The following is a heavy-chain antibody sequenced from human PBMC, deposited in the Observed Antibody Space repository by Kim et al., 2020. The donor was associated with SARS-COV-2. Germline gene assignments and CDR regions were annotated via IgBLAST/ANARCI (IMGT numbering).Heavy chain of an antibody. Sequence: SETLSLTCAVYGGSFSGYYWSWIRQPPGKGLEWIGEINHSGSTNYNPSLKSRVTISVDTSKNQFSLKLSSVTAADTAVYYCARGLRGYSGYGLGYWGQGTLVTVSS. V-gene: IGHV4-34*01. CDR1: GGSFSGYY. CDR2: INHSGST. CDR3: ARGLRGYSGYGLGY. D-gene: IGHD5-12*01. J-gene: IGHJ4*02.